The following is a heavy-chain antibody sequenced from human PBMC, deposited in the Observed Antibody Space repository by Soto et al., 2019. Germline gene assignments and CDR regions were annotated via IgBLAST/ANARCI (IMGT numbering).Heavy chain of an antibody. J-gene: IGHJ5*02. D-gene: IGHD4-17*01. CDR3: ASRGDYNWFDP. CDR2: INHSGST. Sequence: QVQLQQWGAGLLKPSETLSLTCAVYGGSFSGYYWSWIRQPPGKGLEWIGEINHSGSTNYNPSLKRRVTISVDTSKNQFSLKLSSVTAADTAVYYCASRGDYNWFDPWGQGTLVTVSS. CDR1: GGSFSGYY. V-gene: IGHV4-34*01.